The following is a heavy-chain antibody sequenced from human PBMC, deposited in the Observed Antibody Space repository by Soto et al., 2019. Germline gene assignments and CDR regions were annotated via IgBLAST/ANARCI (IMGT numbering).Heavy chain of an antibody. CDR3: VRSMTTLTIAWLDP. J-gene: IGHJ5*02. D-gene: IGHD4-17*01. Sequence: EVQLVESGGGLVQPGGSLRLSCAASGFTFSDYCMHWVRQVPGKGLVWLSRINGDGSNANYADYVRGRFTISRDNDNNTLNLQMNSLRAEDTAVYYCVRSMTTLTIAWLDPCGKGTQVTVFS. CDR2: INGDGSNA. V-gene: IGHV3-74*01. CDR1: GFTFSDYC.